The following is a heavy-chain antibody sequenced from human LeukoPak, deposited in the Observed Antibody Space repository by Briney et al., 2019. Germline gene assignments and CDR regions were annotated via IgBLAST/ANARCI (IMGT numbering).Heavy chain of an antibody. CDR2: MNPNSGNT. V-gene: IGHV1-8*01. J-gene: IGHJ6*03. CDR3: ARGDIRSENLNYYYYMDV. CDR1: GYTFTSYD. Sequence: GASVKVSCKASGYTFTSYDINWVRQATGQGLEWMGWMNPNSGNTGYAQKFQGRVTMTRNTSISTAYMELSSLRSEDTAVYYCARGDIRSENLNYYYYMDVWGKGTTVTISS. D-gene: IGHD3-9*01.